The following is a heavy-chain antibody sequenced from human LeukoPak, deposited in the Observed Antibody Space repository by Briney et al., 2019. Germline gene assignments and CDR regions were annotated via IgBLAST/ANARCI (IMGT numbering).Heavy chain of an antibody. CDR1: GFTFSSHG. Sequence: PGGSLRLSCAASGFTFSSHGMNWVRQAPGKGLEWVSGISPSGGITYYTDSVKGRFTISRDNSKNTLFLQMNSLRAEDTAVYYCARGHWFAHLDYWGQGTLVTVSS. D-gene: IGHD3-9*01. CDR2: ISPSGGIT. CDR3: ARGHWFAHLDY. J-gene: IGHJ4*02. V-gene: IGHV3-23*01.